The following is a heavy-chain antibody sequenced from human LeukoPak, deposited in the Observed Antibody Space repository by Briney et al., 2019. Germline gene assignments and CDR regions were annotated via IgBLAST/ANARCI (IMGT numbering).Heavy chain of an antibody. CDR2: VHPDTGYA. Sequence: ASVKVSCKTSGYPFTTYEINWVRQAAGQGLEWMGWVHPDTGYADYAQKFQGRVTMTSDTSISTAYMELSSLRSDDTAVYFCARGPRNDPWGQGALVTVSS. CDR3: ARGPRNDP. V-gene: IGHV1-8*01. D-gene: IGHD1-14*01. J-gene: IGHJ5*02. CDR1: GYPFTTYE.